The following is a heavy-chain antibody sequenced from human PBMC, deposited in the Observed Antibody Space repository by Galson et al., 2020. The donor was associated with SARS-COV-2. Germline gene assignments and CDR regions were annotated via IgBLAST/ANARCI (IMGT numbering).Heavy chain of an antibody. J-gene: IGHJ6*02. CDR2: ISWVDGST. V-gene: IGHV3-43*01. Sequence: SPKLYCAASGFTYDDYNIHLVRQAPGQGLEWVSLISWVDGSTHYADSVKGRFTISRDNSKNSLYLQMNSLRTEDTALYYCAKELLSRYYYYYCGMEVWGQGTTVTVSS. CDR1: GFTYDDYN. D-gene: IGHD1-26*01. CDR3: AKELLSRYYYYYCGMEV.